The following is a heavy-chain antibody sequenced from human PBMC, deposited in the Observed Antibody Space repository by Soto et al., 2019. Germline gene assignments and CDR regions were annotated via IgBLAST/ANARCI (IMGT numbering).Heavy chain of an antibody. Sequence: ASVKVSCRASGYTFTAYYVHWIRQAPGQGLEWMGYVSPDRGGTIYAQNFQGRITMTRDTSINTAYMELSRLASDDTALYYCARVEGSAASAGDWGQGTLVTVSS. J-gene: IGHJ4*02. V-gene: IGHV1-2*02. CDR1: GYTFTAYY. CDR2: VSPDRGGT. D-gene: IGHD3-10*01. CDR3: ARVEGSAASAGD.